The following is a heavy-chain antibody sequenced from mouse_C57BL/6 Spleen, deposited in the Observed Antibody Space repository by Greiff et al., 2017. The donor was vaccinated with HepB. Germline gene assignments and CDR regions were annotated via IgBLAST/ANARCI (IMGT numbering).Heavy chain of an antibody. CDR1: GFTFSSYT. D-gene: IGHD4-1*01. Sequence: EVHLVESGGGLVKPGGSLKLSCAASGFTFSSYTMSWVRQTPEKRLEWVATISGGGGNTYYPDSVKGRFTISRDNAKNTLYLQMSSLRSEDTALYYCARQRLGRGFDYWGQGTTLTVSS. V-gene: IGHV5-9*01. CDR3: ARQRLGRGFDY. J-gene: IGHJ2*01. CDR2: ISGGGGNT.